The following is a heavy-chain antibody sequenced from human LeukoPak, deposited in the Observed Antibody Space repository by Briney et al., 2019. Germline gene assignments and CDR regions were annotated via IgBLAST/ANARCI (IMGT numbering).Heavy chain of an antibody. Sequence: GGSLRLSCEASGFTLNKYWMHWVRQAPGKGLVWVSRITGDGSDIAYADSVKGRFTISRDNSKKTVYLQMNSLRAEDTAVYYCAKDSSGWSHIYMDVWGKGTTVTVSS. D-gene: IGHD6-19*01. CDR1: GFTLNKYW. CDR2: ITGDGSDI. V-gene: IGHV3-74*01. CDR3: AKDSSGWSHIYMDV. J-gene: IGHJ6*03.